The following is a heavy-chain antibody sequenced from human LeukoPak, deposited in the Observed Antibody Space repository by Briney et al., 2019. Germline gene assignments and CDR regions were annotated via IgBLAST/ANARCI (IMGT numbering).Heavy chain of an antibody. D-gene: IGHD3-10*01. J-gene: IGHJ2*01. CDR2: ISYSGSS. CDR3: ARGGRGSGSDYWYFDL. Sequence: SETLSLTCTVSGGSISSGGYYWSWIRQHPGKGLEWIGYISYSGSSYYNPSLKSRLTMLEDTSKNQFSLELSSVTAADTAVYYCARGGRGSGSDYWYFDLWGRGTLVTVSS. V-gene: IGHV4-31*03. CDR1: GGSISSGGYY.